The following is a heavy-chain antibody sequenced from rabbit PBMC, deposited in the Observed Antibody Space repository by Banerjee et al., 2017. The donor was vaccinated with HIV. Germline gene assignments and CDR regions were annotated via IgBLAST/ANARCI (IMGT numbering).Heavy chain of an antibody. V-gene: IGHV1S45*01. Sequence: QQQLEESGGGLVKPGGTLTLTCTASGSDIDSSYMCWVRQAPGKGLEWIACIHTGDGSTYYASWAKGRFTISKTSSTTVTLQMTSLTAADTATYFCARRYYSVSYALDLWGQGTLVTVS. CDR2: IHTGDGST. D-gene: IGHD6-1*01. CDR3: ARRYYSVSYALDL. CDR1: GSDIDSSY. J-gene: IGHJ3*01.